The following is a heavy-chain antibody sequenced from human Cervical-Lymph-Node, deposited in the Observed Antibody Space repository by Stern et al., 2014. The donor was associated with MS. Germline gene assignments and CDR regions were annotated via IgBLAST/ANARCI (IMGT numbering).Heavy chain of an antibody. D-gene: IGHD5-12*01. CDR1: GYTFTYYP. V-gene: IGHV1-3*01. CDR2: INAANGNA. J-gene: IGHJ4*02. Sequence: QVQLLQPGADVKKPGASVKVSCKASGYTFTYYPIHWVRQAPGQSLELMGWINAANGNAKYSQKFQGRVTVSRDTSASTAYMELSSLRPEDTAVYYCATSGDTGSLDYWGQGTLVTVSS. CDR3: ATSGDTGSLDY.